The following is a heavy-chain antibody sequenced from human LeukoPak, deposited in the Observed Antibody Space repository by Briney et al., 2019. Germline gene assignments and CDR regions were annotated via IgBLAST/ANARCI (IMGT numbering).Heavy chain of an antibody. CDR3: ARDSSGYYLY. D-gene: IGHD3-22*01. Sequence: PGGSLRLSCAASGFTVSDNFMSWVRQAPGKGLEWVSVIYSGGSTYYADSVKGRFTISRDNSKNTLYLQMNSLRAEDTAVYYCARDSSGYYLYWGQGTLVTVSS. CDR1: GFTVSDNF. V-gene: IGHV3-53*01. J-gene: IGHJ4*02. CDR2: IYSGGST.